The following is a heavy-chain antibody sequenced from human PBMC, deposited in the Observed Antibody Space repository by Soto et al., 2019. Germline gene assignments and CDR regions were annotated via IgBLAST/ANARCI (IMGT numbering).Heavy chain of an antibody. Sequence: PGGSLRLSCAASGFIFRTYGMHWVRQAPCKGLEWVAVISYDGSNKYYADSMKGRFTISRDNSENTLYLQMNSLRIEDTAVYFCARSYFDFWSVQYPGLKYAMDVWGQGTTVTVSS. CDR3: ARSYFDFWSVQYPGLKYAMDV. CDR1: GFIFRTYG. V-gene: IGHV3-30*03. J-gene: IGHJ6*02. CDR2: ISYDGSNK. D-gene: IGHD3-3*01.